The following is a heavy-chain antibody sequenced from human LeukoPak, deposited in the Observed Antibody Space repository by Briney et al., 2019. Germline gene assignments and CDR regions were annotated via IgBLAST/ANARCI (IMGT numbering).Heavy chain of an antibody. Sequence: ASVKVSCKASGYTFTSYDIIWVRQATGQGLEWMGWMNPNSGNTGYAQKFQGRVTITRNTSISTAYMELSSLRSEDTAVYYCARGSPSYGGYAGYWGQGTLVTVSS. J-gene: IGHJ4*02. CDR1: GYTFTSYD. CDR2: MNPNSGNT. D-gene: IGHD5-12*01. V-gene: IGHV1-8*03. CDR3: ARGSPSYGGYAGY.